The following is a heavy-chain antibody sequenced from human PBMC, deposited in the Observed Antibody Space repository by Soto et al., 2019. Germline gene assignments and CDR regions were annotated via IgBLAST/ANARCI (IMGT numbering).Heavy chain of an antibody. Sequence: EVQLLESGGGLVQPGGSLRLSCAASGFTFNSYALTWVRQAPGKGLEWVSGISGSGVSTYYADSVKGRFTISRDNSKNTLYLQMNSLRAEGSALYYCAKGSRAYCYSDSDYWGQGTLVTVSS. V-gene: IGHV3-23*01. CDR1: GFTFNSYA. J-gene: IGHJ4*02. CDR2: ISGSGVST. CDR3: AKGSRAYCYSDSDY. D-gene: IGHD2-21*02.